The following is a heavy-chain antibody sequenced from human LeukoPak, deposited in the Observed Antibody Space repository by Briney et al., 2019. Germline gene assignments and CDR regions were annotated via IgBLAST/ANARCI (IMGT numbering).Heavy chain of an antibody. Sequence: SETLSLTCTVSGGSISSSSYYWGWIRQPPGKGLEWIGSIYYSGSTYYNPSLKSRVTISVDTSKNQFSLKLSSVTAADTAVYYCARHRAPTVIVWIDPWGQGTLVTVSS. CDR1: GGSISSSSYY. V-gene: IGHV4-39*01. J-gene: IGHJ5*02. D-gene: IGHD2/OR15-2a*01. CDR2: IYYSGST. CDR3: ARHRAPTVIVWIDP.